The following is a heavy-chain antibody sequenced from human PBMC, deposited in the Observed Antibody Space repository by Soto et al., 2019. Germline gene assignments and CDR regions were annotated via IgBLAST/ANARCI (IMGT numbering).Heavy chain of an antibody. CDR2: IYSGGNT. D-gene: IGHD6-6*01. J-gene: IGHJ6*02. Sequence: EVQLVETGGGLIQPGGSLRLSCAASGFTVSSNYMSWVRQAPGKGLEWLSVIYSGGNTYYADSVKGRFTISRDNSKNKLQLQKNGQGGEDTAVYYCARDSSSGHYGMDVWGQGTTVTVSS. CDR1: GFTVSSNY. CDR3: ARDSSSGHYGMDV. V-gene: IGHV3-53*02.